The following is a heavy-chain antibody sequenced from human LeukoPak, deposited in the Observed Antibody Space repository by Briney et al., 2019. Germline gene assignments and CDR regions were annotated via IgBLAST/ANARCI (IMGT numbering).Heavy chain of an antibody. CDR3: ARDKADRRYFDWLLTDPNYYYYGMDV. V-gene: IGHV3-33*01. D-gene: IGHD3-9*01. J-gene: IGHJ6*02. CDR2: TWHDGSKK. CDR1: GFTFSTYG. Sequence: GGSLRLSCAASGFTFSTYGMHWVRQAPGKGLEWVALTWHDGSKKYYADSVKGRFTISRDNAKNSLYLQMNSLRAEDTAVYYCARDKADRRYFDWLLTDPNYYYYGMDVWGQGTTVTVSS.